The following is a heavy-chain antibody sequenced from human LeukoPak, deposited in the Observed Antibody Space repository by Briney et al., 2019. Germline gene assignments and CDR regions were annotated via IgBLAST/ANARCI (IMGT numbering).Heavy chain of an antibody. CDR1: GYSISSGYH. CDR3: ARENWVFDY. D-gene: IGHD7-27*01. CDR2: VYRSGST. J-gene: IGHJ4*02. V-gene: IGHV4-38-2*02. Sequence: PSETLSLTCVVSGYSISSGYHWGWIRQLPGKGLEWIGSVYRSGSTYYNPSLKSRVTISVDTSKNQISLKVRSVTAADTAVYYCARENWVFDYWGQGILVTVSS.